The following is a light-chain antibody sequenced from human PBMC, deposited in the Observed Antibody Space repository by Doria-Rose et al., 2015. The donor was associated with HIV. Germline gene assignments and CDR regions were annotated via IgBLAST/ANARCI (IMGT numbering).Light chain of an antibody. V-gene: IGKV4-1*01. J-gene: IGKJ3*01. CDR3: QQYYDTPS. CDR1: QSLLYTSKNY. Sequence: TQSPESLGMSLGERATLNCKSNQSLLYTSKNYLAWNQQKPGQPPKLLIYWASTRQPGVPARFSGSGSGTDFTLTISSLEAEDVAVYYCQQYYDTPSFGPGTTVDIK. CDR2: WAS.